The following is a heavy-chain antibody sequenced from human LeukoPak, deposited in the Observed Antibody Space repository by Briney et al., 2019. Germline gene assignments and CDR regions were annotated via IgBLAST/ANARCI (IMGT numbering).Heavy chain of an antibody. CDR3: ARDGKAYCGGGSCYQQTFDY. CDR2: ISAYNGNT. D-gene: IGHD2-15*01. Sequence: ASVKVSCKASGYTFASYGISWVRQAPGQGLEWMGWISAYNGNTNYAQKLQGRVTMTTDTSTSTAYMELRSLRSDATAVYYCARDGKAYCGGGSCYQQTFDYWGQGTLVTVSS. CDR1: GYTFASYG. V-gene: IGHV1-18*01. J-gene: IGHJ4*02.